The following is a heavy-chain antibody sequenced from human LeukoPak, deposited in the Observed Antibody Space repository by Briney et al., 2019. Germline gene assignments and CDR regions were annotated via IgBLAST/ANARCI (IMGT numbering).Heavy chain of an antibody. V-gene: IGHV4-39*01. J-gene: IGHJ5*02. CDR2: IYYSGGT. CDR1: GGSISSISYY. CDR3: ARLHNSSSWSWFDP. Sequence: SETLSLTCTVSGGSISSISYYWGWVRQPPGKGLEWIGSIYYSGGTYYNPSLKSRDTISVDTSKNQFSLKLSSVTAADAAVYYCARLHNSSSWSWFDPWGQGTLVTVSS. D-gene: IGHD6-13*01.